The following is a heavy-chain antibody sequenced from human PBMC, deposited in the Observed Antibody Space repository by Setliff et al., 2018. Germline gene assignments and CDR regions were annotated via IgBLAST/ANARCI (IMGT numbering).Heavy chain of an antibody. D-gene: IGHD1-26*01. J-gene: IGHJ5*02. CDR1: GGSLNSGSYY. CDR2: LHTSGST. Sequence: LSLTCAVSGGSLNSGSYYWSWIRQSTERGLEWLGRLHTSGSTTYNPALHSRVTISVDTSTNQFSLRLTSLTAADTAVYFCARDNTILGATDHWGQGTLVTVSS. V-gene: IGHV4-61*02. CDR3: ARDNTILGATDH.